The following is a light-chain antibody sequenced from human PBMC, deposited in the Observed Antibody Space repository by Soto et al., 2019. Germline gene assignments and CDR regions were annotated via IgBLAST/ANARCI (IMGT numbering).Light chain of an antibody. V-gene: IGLV2-14*01. Sequence: QSALTQPASVSGSPGQSITISCTGTSSDVGGYNYVSWYQQHPGKAPKLMIYDVSNRPSGVSNRFSGSKSGNTASLTISGLQAEDEADYYCSSYTSISTVGVFGTGTKSPS. CDR3: SSYTSISTVGV. CDR1: SSDVGGYNY. J-gene: IGLJ1*01. CDR2: DVS.